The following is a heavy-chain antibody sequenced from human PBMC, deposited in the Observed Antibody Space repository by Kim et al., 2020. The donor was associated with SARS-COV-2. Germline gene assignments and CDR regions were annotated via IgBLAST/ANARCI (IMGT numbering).Heavy chain of an antibody. CDR3: ARDRDIVVVTAIRDAFDI. CDR2: FSSSGSTI. V-gene: IGHV3-11*01. Sequence: GGSLRLSCAASGFTFSDYYMSWIRQAPGKGLEWVSYFSSSGSTIYYADSVKGRFTISRDNAKNSLYLQMNSLRAEDTAVYYCARDRDIVVVTAIRDAFDIWGQGTMVTVSS. D-gene: IGHD2-21*02. CDR1: GFTFSDYY. J-gene: IGHJ3*02.